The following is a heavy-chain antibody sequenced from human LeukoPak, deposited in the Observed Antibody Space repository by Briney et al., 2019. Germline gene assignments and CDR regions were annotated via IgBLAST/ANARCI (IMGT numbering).Heavy chain of an antibody. Sequence: GASLRLSCADSGFTFRSSGMHWVRQAPGKGREWVAGIRCGVCDTYYADSVEGRLSISRDTSKNTVYLQMNSLRTEDTAVYYCAKEADCGGTSCLALDRRGQGT. V-gene: IGHV3-NL1*01. CDR1: GFTFRSSG. J-gene: IGHJ5*02. CDR3: AKEADCGGTSCLALDR. D-gene: IGHD2-2*01. CDR2: IRCGVCDT.